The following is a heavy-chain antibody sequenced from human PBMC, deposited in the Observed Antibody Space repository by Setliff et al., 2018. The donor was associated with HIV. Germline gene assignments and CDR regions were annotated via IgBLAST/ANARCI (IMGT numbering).Heavy chain of an antibody. CDR2: IYHSGST. CDR1: GGSISSRNW. CDR3: ARIRTTRDSDYFDS. D-gene: IGHD1-1*01. Sequence: SETLSLTCAVSGGSISSRNWWSWVRQPPGKGLEWIGEIYHSGSTKYNPFLKSRVTISVDKSKNQFSLKLTSVTAADTAVYYCARIRTTRDSDYFDSWGPGTLVTVSS. J-gene: IGHJ4*02. V-gene: IGHV4-4*02.